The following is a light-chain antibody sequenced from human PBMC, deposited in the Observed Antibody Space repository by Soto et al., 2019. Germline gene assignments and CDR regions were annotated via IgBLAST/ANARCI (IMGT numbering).Light chain of an antibody. CDR3: ASCDGSLSGWV. Sequence: QSVLTQPPSASGTPGQRVTISCSGSTSNIGSKYVYWYQQLPGTAPKLLIYRNNQRPSGVPDRFSGSKSGTSASLAISGLRSEDDADYYCASCDGSLSGWVFCGGTKLTVL. CDR2: RNN. CDR1: TSNIGSKY. J-gene: IGLJ3*02. V-gene: IGLV1-47*01.